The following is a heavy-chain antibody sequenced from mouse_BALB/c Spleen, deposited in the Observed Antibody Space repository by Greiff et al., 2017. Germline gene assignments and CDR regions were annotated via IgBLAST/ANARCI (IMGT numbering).Heavy chain of an antibody. CDR2: INPSNGRT. CDR1: GYTFTSYW. J-gene: IGHJ4*01. V-gene: IGHV1S81*02. D-gene: IGHD2-2*01. CDR3: ARGDHGYLYAMDY. Sequence: QVQLQQSGAELVKPGASVKLSCKASGYTFTSYWMHWVKQRPGQGLEWIGEINPSNGRTNYNEKFKSKATLTVDKSSSTAYMQLSSLTSEDSAVYYCARGDHGYLYAMDYWGQGTSVTVSS.